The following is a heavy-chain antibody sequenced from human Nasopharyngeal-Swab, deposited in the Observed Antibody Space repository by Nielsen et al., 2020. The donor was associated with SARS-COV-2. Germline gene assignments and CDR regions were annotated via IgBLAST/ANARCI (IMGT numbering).Heavy chain of an antibody. CDR3: ARGVPITLVGVVSSGGNQFDP. CDR2: IYHSGST. Sequence: SETLSLTCAVSGGSVSRSNWWSWVRQPPRKGLAWIGEIYHSGSTNYNPSLKSPVTISVDKSKNQFSLKLSSVTAADTAVYYCARGVPITLVGVVSSGGNQFDPWGQGTLVTVSS. J-gene: IGHJ5*02. CDR1: GGSVSRSNW. D-gene: IGHD3-3*01. V-gene: IGHV4-4*02.